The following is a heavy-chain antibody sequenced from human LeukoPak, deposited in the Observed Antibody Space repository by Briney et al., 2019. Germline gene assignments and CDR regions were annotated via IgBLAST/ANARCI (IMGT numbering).Heavy chain of an antibody. CDR2: IKQDGTEN. J-gene: IGHJ4*02. CDR3: ATVVSGFIDY. D-gene: IGHD2-21*02. Sequence: GGSLRLSCVASGFTFRIYWMTWVRQAPGKGLEWVANIKQDGTENYYVDSVKGRFTISRDNAKSSVYLQMNSLRADDTAIYYCATVVSGFIDYWGQGTLVTVSS. CDR1: GFTFRIYW. V-gene: IGHV3-7*05.